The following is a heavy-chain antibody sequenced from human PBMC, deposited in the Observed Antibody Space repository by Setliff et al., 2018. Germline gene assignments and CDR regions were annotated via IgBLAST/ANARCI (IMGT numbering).Heavy chain of an antibody. CDR3: ATLTGDRGVDY. CDR1: GYSISSGYY. Sequence: SETLSLTCGVSGYSISSGYYWGWIRQPPGKGLEWIGSIYRTGTTHYNPSLKSRVTISVDTSKNQFSLKLSSVTAADTAVYYCATLTGDRGVDYWGQGRLVTVSS. V-gene: IGHV4-38-2*01. J-gene: IGHJ4*02. CDR2: IYRTGTT. D-gene: IGHD7-27*01.